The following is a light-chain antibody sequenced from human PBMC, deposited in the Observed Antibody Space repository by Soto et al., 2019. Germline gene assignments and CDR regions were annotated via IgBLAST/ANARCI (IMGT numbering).Light chain of an antibody. CDR2: AAS. J-gene: IGKJ1*01. CDR1: QGIRND. V-gene: IGKV1-6*01. CDR3: QQRSNWPRT. Sequence: AIQMTQSPSSLSASVGDRVTITCRASQGIRNDLGWYQQKPGKAPQLLIYAASSLQSGVPSRFSGSGSGTDFTLTISSLEPEDFAVYYCQQRSNWPRTFGQGTKVDIK.